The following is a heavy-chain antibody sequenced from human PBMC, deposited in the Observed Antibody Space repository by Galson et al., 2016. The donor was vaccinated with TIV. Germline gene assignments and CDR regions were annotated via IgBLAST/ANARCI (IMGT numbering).Heavy chain of an antibody. V-gene: IGHV5-51*01. D-gene: IGHD2-21*01. CDR1: AYSFTSYW. CDR2: IFPRDSDT. J-gene: IGHJ4*02. CDR3: SRNDFPDCGGECCTEYFCDD. Sequence: QSGAEVTGPGESLKISCKGSAYSFTSYWIGWFRQMPGEGLDLMGIIFPRDSDTRYRPSFQGQVTISADRSPETAHLQWSSLRASDTALYFWSRNDFPDCGGECCTEYFCDDWGQGTRVTVSA.